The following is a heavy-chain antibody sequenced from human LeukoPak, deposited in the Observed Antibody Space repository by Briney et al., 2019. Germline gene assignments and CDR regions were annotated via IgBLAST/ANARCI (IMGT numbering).Heavy chain of an antibody. CDR2: INWNGGST. D-gene: IGHD1-14*01. V-gene: IGHV3-20*04. CDR1: GFTFSSYW. Sequence: GGSLRLSCAASGFTFSSYWMSWVRQAPGKGLEWVSGINWNGGSTGYADSVKGRFTISRDNAKNSLYLQMNSLRAEDTALYYCARLGSGISYYYYMDVWGKGTTVTVSS. J-gene: IGHJ6*03. CDR3: ARLGSGISYYYYMDV.